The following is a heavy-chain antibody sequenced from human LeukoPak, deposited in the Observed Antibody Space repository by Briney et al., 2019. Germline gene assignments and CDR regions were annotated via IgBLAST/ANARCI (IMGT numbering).Heavy chain of an antibody. CDR3: ARADPGGYIDY. V-gene: IGHV3-13*01. CDR2: IGTAGGT. CDR1: GFTFSSYD. Sequence: PGGSLRLSCAASGFTFSSYDMHWVRQATGKGLEWVSAIGTAGGTYYPGSVKGRFTISRENAKNSLYLQMNSLRAGDTAVYYCARADPGGYIDYWGQGTLVTVSS. J-gene: IGHJ4*02. D-gene: IGHD3-10*01.